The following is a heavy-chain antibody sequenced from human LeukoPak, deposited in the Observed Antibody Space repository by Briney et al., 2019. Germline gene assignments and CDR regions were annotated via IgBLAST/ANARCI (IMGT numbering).Heavy chain of an antibody. CDR3: ARDFEYSSGWYGLDY. J-gene: IGHJ4*02. CDR2: ISSNGGST. D-gene: IGHD6-19*01. Sequence: GGSLRFSCAASGFTFSSYAMHWFRQAPGKGLEYVSAISSNGGSTYYTNSVKGRFTISRDNSKNALYLQMGSLRAEDMAVYYCARDFEYSSGWYGLDYWGQGTLVTVSS. CDR1: GFTFSSYA. V-gene: IGHV3-64*01.